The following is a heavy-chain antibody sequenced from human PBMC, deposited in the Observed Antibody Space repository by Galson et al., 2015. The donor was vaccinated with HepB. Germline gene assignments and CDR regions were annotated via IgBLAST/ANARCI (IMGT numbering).Heavy chain of an antibody. CDR1: RFTFSDYY. V-gene: IGHV3-11*06. D-gene: IGHD4-17*01. CDR2: ISGGATYT. Sequence: SLRLSCAASRFTFSDYYMTWIRQAPGKGLEWLSYISGGATYTNYANSVKGRFTISRDNAKNSLYLHMRGLRDDDTAVYYCARVAHSDHGDHAHFDYWGQGTLVTVSS. CDR3: ARVAHSDHGDHAHFDY. J-gene: IGHJ4*02.